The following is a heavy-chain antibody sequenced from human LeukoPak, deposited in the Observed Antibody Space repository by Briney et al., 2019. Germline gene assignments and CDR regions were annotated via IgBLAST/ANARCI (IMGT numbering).Heavy chain of an antibody. J-gene: IGHJ6*02. V-gene: IGHV3-9*01. D-gene: IGHD3-22*01. CDR1: GFTFDDYA. Sequence: GRSLRLSCAASGFTFDDYAMHWVRQAPGKGLEWVSGTSWNSGSIGYADSVKGRFTISRDNAKNSLYLQMNSLRAEDTALYYCAKDMGPTYYYDSSGSNYYYYYGMDVWGQGTTVTVSS. CDR2: TSWNSGSI. CDR3: AKDMGPTYYYDSSGSNYYYYYGMDV.